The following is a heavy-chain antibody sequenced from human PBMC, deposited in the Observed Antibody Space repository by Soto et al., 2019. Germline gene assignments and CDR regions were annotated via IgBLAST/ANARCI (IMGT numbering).Heavy chain of an antibody. CDR1: GDSVSSNSAA. CDR2: TYYRSKWYN. V-gene: IGHV6-1*01. D-gene: IGHD6-13*01. Sequence: SQTLSLTCAISGDSVSSNSAAWNWIRQSPSRGLEWLGRTYYRSKWYNDYAVSVKSRITINPDTSKNQFSLQLNSVTPEDTAVYYCARDLIARSIAAAGIQRDYYYGMDVWGTGTTVTVSS. CDR3: ARDLIARSIAAAGIQRDYYYGMDV. J-gene: IGHJ6*04.